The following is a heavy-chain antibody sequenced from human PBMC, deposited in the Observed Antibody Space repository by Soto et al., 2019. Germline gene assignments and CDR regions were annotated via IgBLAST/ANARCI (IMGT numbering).Heavy chain of an antibody. V-gene: IGHV1-3*01. Sequence: ASVKVSCKASGYTFTSYAMHWVRQAPGQRLEWMGWINAGNGNTKYSQKFQGRVTITRDTSASTAYMELSSLRSEDTAVYYCARGGIVVVVAATSPYNWFDPWGQGTLVTVSS. CDR3: ARGGIVVVVAATSPYNWFDP. J-gene: IGHJ5*02. D-gene: IGHD2-15*01. CDR1: GYTFTSYA. CDR2: INAGNGNT.